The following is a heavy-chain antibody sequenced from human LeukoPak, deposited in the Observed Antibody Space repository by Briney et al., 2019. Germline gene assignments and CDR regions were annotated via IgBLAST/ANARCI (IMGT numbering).Heavy chain of an antibody. V-gene: IGHV1-3*01. J-gene: IGHJ4*02. D-gene: IGHD3-22*01. CDR3: ARGELLYYYDSSGWIGPFDY. CDR1: GYTFTSCA. Sequence: GASVKVCCKASGYTFTSCAMHWVRPAPGQRLGWMRWINACNGNTKYSQKFQGRVTITRDTSASTAYMELSSLRSEDTAVYYCARGELLYYYDSSGWIGPFDYWGQGTLVTVSS. CDR2: INACNGNT.